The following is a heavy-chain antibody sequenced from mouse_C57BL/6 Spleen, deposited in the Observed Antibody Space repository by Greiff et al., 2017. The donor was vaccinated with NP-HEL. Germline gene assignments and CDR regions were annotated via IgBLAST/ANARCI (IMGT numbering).Heavy chain of an antibody. Sequence: EVKLEESGPGLVKPSQSLSLTCSVTGYSITSGYYWNWIRQFPGNKLEWMGYISYDGSNNYNPSLKNRISITRDTSKNQFFLKLNSVTTEDTATYYCARGDGSSIDYWGQGTTLTVSS. CDR2: ISYDGSN. D-gene: IGHD1-1*01. V-gene: IGHV3-6*01. CDR3: ARGDGSSIDY. J-gene: IGHJ2*01. CDR1: GYSITSGYY.